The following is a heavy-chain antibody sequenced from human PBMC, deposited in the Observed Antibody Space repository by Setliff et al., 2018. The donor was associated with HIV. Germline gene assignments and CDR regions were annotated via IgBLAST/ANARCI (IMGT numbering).Heavy chain of an antibody. CDR3: ERGGGY. D-gene: IGHD2-15*01. Sequence: PGGSLRLSCAVSGFTFSGYWMTWVRQAPGKGLEWVASINPGGSEKWYVDSVKGRFTVSGDNTKNSLYLQMNSLRAEDTAVYYCERGGGYWGQGTMVTVSS. J-gene: IGHJ4*02. V-gene: IGHV3-7*04. CDR2: INPGGSEK. CDR1: GFTFSGYW.